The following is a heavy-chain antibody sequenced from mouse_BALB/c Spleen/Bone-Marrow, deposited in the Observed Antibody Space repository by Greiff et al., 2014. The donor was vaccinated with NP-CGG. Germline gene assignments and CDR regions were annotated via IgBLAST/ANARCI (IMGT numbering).Heavy chain of an antibody. CDR3: ARGGYRYDGYAMDY. V-gene: IGHV2-9*02. CDR2: IWAGGST. D-gene: IGHD2-14*01. CDR1: GFSLTSYG. J-gene: IGHJ4*01. Sequence: VQVVESGPGLVAPSQSLSITCTVSGFSLTSYGVHWVRQPPGKGLEWLGVIWAGGSTNYNSALMSRLSISKDNSKSQVFLKMNSLQTDDTAMYYCARGGYRYDGYAMDYWGQGTSVTVSP.